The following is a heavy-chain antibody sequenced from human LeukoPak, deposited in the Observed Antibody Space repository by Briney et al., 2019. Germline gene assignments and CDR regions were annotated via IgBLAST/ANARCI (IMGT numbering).Heavy chain of an antibody. CDR3: ARTWLPSGFDY. D-gene: IGHD3-10*01. CDR1: GFTFSDYY. J-gene: IGHJ4*02. V-gene: IGHV4-34*01. Sequence: LRLSCAASGFTFSDYYMSWIRQPPGKGLEWIGEINHSGSTNYNPSLKSRVTISVDTSKNQFSLKLSSVTAADTAVYYCARTWLPSGFDYWGQGTLVTVSS. CDR2: INHSGST.